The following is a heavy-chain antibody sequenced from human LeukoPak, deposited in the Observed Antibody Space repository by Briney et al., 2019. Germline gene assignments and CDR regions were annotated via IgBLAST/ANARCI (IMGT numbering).Heavy chain of an antibody. D-gene: IGHD5-18*01. CDR1: GYTLTELS. J-gene: IGHJ3*02. Sequence: GASVNVSCKVSGYTLTELSMHWVRQAPGKGLEWMGRFDPEDGETIYAQKFQGRVTMTEDTSTDTAYMELSSLRSEDTAVYYCATGIQLWFQHKDAFDIWGQGTMVTVSS. CDR3: ATGIQLWFQHKDAFDI. CDR2: FDPEDGET. V-gene: IGHV1-24*01.